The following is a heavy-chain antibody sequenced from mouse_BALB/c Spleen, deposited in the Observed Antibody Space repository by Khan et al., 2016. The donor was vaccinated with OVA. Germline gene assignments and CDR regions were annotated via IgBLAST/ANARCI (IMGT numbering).Heavy chain of an antibody. CDR3: ARPAYDGYYDY. V-gene: IGHV1S137*01. J-gene: IGHJ2*01. CDR2: ISTYSGNT. D-gene: IGHD2-3*01. Sequence: QVQLKESGPELVRPGVSVKISCKGSGYTFTDYAVHWMKQSHTKSLEWIGIISTYSGNTNYNQNFKGKATMTVDKSSSTAYMELARLTSEDSAIYYCARPAYDGYYDYWGQGTTLTVSS. CDR1: GYTFTDYA.